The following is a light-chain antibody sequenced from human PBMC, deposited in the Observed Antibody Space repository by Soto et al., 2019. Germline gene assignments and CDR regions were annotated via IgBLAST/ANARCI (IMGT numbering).Light chain of an antibody. CDR1: SSDVGNYKY. CDR2: EVS. V-gene: IGLV2-14*01. CDR3: SSYTATRTYV. J-gene: IGLJ1*01. Sequence: QCALTQPASVSGSPGQSITISCTGTSSDVGNYKYVSWYQQHPGKAPKLMIYEVSNRPSGVSNRFSGSKSGNTASLTISGLQAEDEGDYYCSSYTATRTYVFGTGTKVTVL.